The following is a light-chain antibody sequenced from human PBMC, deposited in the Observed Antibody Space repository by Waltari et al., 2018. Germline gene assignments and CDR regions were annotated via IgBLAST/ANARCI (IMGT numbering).Light chain of an antibody. Sequence: DIVMTQSPLSLPVSPGEPASISCRSSQSLLHSSGYTFLDRYVQKPGQAPQLRIYLVSDRASGVPDRFSGSGSGTDFTLKISRVEAEDVGLYYCMQARQTPWTFGQGTKVEIK. CDR2: LVS. CDR3: MQARQTPWT. J-gene: IGKJ1*01. V-gene: IGKV2-28*01. CDR1: QSLLHSSGYTF.